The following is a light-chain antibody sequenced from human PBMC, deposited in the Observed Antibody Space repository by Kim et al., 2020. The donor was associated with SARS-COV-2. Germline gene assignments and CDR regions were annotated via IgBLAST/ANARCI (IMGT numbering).Light chain of an antibody. Sequence: DIQMTQSPSTLSASVGDRATITCRASQSISSWLAWYQQKPGKAPKLLIYKASSLESGVASRFSGSGSGTEFTLTISSLQPDFVASYYCQQYNSCPFGQGTKVDIK. CDR3: QQYNSCP. CDR2: KAS. V-gene: IGKV1-5*03. J-gene: IGKJ1*01. CDR1: QSISSW.